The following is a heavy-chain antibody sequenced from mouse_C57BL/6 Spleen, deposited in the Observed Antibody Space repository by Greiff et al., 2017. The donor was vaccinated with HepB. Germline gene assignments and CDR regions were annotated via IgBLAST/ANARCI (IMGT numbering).Heavy chain of an antibody. CDR2: ISYSGST. J-gene: IGHJ4*01. CDR1: GYSITSDY. CDR3: ARGVYYGRSYGYAMDY. D-gene: IGHD1-1*01. Sequence: VQLQQSGPGLAKPSQTLSLTCSVTGYSITSDYWNWIRKFPGNKLEYMGYISYSGSTYSNPSLKSRISITRDTSKNQYYLQLNSVTTEDTATYYCARGVYYGRSYGYAMDYWGQGTSVTVSS. V-gene: IGHV3-8*01.